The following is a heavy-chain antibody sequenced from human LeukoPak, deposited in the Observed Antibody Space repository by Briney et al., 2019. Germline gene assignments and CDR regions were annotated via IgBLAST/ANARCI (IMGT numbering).Heavy chain of an antibody. CDR3: ARDRGSGWYYFDY. Sequence: PGGSLRLSCAASGFTFSSYWMHWVRQAPGKGLVWVSRINSDGSSTTYADSVKGRFTISRDNAKNTPYLQMNSLRAEDTAVYYCARDRGSGWYYFDYWGQGTLVTVSS. D-gene: IGHD6-19*01. CDR1: GFTFSSYW. J-gene: IGHJ4*02. CDR2: INSDGSST. V-gene: IGHV3-74*01.